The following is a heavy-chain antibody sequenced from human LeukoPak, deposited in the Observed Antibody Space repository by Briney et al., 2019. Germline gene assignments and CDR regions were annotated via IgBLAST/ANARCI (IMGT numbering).Heavy chain of an antibody. J-gene: IGHJ6*03. CDR2: ISAYNGNT. Sequence: ASVKVTCKASGYTFTSYGISWVRQAPGQGLEWMGWISAYNGNTNYAQKLQGRVTMTRDMSTSTVYMELSSLRSEDTAVYYCARVGYYMDVWGKGTTVTVSS. CDR1: GYTFTSYG. D-gene: IGHD3-16*01. CDR3: ARVGYYMDV. V-gene: IGHV1-18*01.